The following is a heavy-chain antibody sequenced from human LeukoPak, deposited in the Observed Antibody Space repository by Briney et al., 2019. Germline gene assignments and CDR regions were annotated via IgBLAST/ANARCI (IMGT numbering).Heavy chain of an antibody. V-gene: IGHV1-8*01. J-gene: IGHJ4*02. Sequence: ASVKVSCKASGYTFTSYDINWVRQATGQGLEWMGWMNPNSGNTGYAQKFQGRVTMTRNTSVSTAYMELSSLRSEDTAVYYCARNARRHRGFDYWGQGTLVTVSS. CDR2: MNPNSGNT. D-gene: IGHD1-1*01. CDR3: ARNARRHRGFDY. CDR1: GYTFTSYD.